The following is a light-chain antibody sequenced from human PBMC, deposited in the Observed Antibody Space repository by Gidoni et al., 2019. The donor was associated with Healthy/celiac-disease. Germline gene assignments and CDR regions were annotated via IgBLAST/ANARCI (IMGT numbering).Light chain of an antibody. J-gene: IGKJ4*01. Sequence: DIQLTQSPSFLSASVGDGVTITCRASQGISSYLAWYQQKPGKAPKLLIYAASTLQSGVPSRFSGSGSGTEFTLTISSLQPEDFATYYCQQLNSYPRTFXGXTKVEIK. V-gene: IGKV1-9*01. CDR2: AAS. CDR1: QGISSY. CDR3: QQLNSYPRT.